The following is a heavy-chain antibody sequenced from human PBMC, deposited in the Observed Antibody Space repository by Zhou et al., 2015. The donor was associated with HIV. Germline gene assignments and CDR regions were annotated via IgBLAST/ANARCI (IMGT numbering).Heavy chain of an antibody. CDR3: ARGPTPVYDNSGYYFVF. J-gene: IGHJ4*02. CDR1: GGTFSSYA. V-gene: IGHV1-69*01. Sequence: QVQLVQSGAEVKKPGSSVKVSCKASGGTFSSYAISWVRQAPGQGLEWMGGIIPIFDTANYAQKFQGRVTITADESTNTAYMELSSLKSEDTAVYYCARGPTPVYDNSGYYFVFWGQGTLVTVSS. CDR2: IIPIFDTA. D-gene: IGHD3-22*01.